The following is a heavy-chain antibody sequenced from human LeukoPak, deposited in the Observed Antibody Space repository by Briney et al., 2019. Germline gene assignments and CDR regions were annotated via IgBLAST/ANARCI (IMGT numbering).Heavy chain of an antibody. D-gene: IGHD3-22*01. CDR1: GFTFSSYA. CDR2: ISDSGGST. J-gene: IGHJ4*02. Sequence: GGSLRLSCAASGFTFSSYAMSWVRQAPGKGLEWVSGISDSGGSTYYADSVEGRFTISRDNSKNTLYLQMNSLRAEDTAVYYCARYDYYDSSGYYRLGYWGQGTLVTVSS. V-gene: IGHV3-23*01. CDR3: ARYDYYDSSGYYRLGY.